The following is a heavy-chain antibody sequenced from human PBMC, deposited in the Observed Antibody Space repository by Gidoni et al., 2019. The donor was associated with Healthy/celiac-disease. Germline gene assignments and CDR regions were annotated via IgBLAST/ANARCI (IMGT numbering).Heavy chain of an antibody. D-gene: IGHD3-3*01. CDR1: GYSFTSYW. CDR3: ASHYDFWSGPWGGDAFDI. V-gene: IGHV5-51*01. J-gene: IGHJ3*02. CDR2: IYPGDSDT. Sequence: EVQLVQSGAEVKKPGESLKISCKGSGYSFTSYWIGWVRQMPGKGLEWMGIIYPGDSDTRYSPSFQGQVTISADKSISTAYLQWSSLKASDTAMYYCASHYDFWSGPWGGDAFDIWGQGTMVTVSS.